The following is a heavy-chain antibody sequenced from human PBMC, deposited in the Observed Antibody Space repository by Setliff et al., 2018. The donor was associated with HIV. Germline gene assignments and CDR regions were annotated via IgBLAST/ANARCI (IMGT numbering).Heavy chain of an antibody. J-gene: IGHJ4*02. CDR3: ARDQIPRIVGATGFDY. D-gene: IGHD1-26*01. CDR1: GYTFSTYD. Sequence: GASVKVSCKASGYTFSTYDINWVRQATGQGLEWMGWMNPNSGNTGSADKFQGRVSMTRNTSINTAYMELSSLRSEDTAMYYCARDQIPRIVGATGFDYWGQGTLVTVSS. CDR2: MNPNSGNT. V-gene: IGHV1-8*02.